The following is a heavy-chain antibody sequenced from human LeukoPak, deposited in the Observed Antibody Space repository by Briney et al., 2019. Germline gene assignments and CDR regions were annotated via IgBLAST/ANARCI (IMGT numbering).Heavy chain of an antibody. D-gene: IGHD2-21*02. CDR3: ARSVTYNWFDP. CDR2: INPKSGAT. J-gene: IGHJ5*02. CDR1: GYVFINYY. Sequence: GASVKVSCKTSGYVFINYYIRWVRLAPGQGLQWMGWINPKSGATNYAQSFQGRVALTTDTSISTAYMELSSLRPDDTAIYFCARSVTYNWFDPWGQGTRVTVSS. V-gene: IGHV1-2*02.